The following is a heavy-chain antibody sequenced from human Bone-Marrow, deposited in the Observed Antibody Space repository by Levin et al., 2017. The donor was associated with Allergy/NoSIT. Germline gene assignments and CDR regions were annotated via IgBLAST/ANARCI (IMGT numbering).Heavy chain of an antibody. CDR2: INSDGSST. J-gene: IGHJ4*02. Sequence: GGSLRLSCAASGFTFSSYWMHWVRQAPGKGLVWVSRINSDGSSTSYADSVKGRFTISRDNAKNTLYLQMNSLRAEDTAVYYCAIESSTMVRGLPIQLFDYWGQGTLVTVSS. CDR3: AIESSTMVRGLPIQLFDY. D-gene: IGHD3-10*01. CDR1: GFTFSSYW. V-gene: IGHV3-74*01.